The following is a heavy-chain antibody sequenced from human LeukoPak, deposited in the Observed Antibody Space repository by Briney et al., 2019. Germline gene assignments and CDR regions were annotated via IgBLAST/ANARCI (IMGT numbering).Heavy chain of an antibody. J-gene: IGHJ6*03. CDR3: ARGRKTTGYSSSWLAAYYYYYMDV. Sequence: SETLSLTCAVYGGSFSGYYWSWIRQPPGKGLEWIGEINHSGSTNYNPSPKSRVTISVDTSKNQFSLKLSSVTAADTAVYYCARGRKTTGYSSSWLAAYYYYYMDVWGKGTTVTVSS. CDR2: INHSGST. V-gene: IGHV4-34*01. CDR1: GGSFSGYY. D-gene: IGHD6-13*01.